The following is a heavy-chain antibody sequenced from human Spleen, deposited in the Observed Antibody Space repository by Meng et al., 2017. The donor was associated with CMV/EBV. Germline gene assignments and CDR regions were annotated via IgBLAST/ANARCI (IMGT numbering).Heavy chain of an antibody. J-gene: IGHJ6*02. Sequence: GGSLRLSCAASGFTFSSYGMNWVRQAPGKGLEWVSAISASGVNTYYADSVKGRFTISRDNAKKTLSLQMDSLRPEDTALYYCAKGGGERVTFDAMDVWGQGTTVTVSS. CDR3: AKGGGERVTFDAMDV. D-gene: IGHD2-21*02. V-gene: IGHV3-23*01. CDR2: ISASGVNT. CDR1: GFTFSSYG.